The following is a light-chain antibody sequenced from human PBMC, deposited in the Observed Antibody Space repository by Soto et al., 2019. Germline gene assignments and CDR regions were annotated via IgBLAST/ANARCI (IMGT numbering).Light chain of an antibody. Sequence: QSALTQPASVSGSPGQSITISCTGTNSDVGGYDFVSWYQQHPGKAPKLLIYDVRKRPSGLSSRFSGSKSGNTASLTISGLLTEDEADYYCSSFTGSTTWVFGGGTKLTVL. CDR1: NSDVGGYDF. CDR3: SSFTGSTTWV. CDR2: DVR. J-gene: IGLJ3*02. V-gene: IGLV2-14*03.